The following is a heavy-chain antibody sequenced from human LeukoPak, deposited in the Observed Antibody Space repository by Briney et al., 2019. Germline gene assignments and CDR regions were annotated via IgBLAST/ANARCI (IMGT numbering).Heavy chain of an antibody. J-gene: IGHJ4*02. V-gene: IGHV3-23*01. CDR1: GFTFSSYG. CDR3: ARGRVGATTFYRDYFDY. D-gene: IGHD1-26*01. CDR2: ISGSGGST. Sequence: PGGSLRLSCPASGFTFSSYGMSWVRQAPGKGLEWVAAISGSGGSTYYADSVKGRFTISRDNSKNTLYLQMGSLRAEDMAVYYCARGRVGATTFYRDYFDYWGQGTLVTVSS.